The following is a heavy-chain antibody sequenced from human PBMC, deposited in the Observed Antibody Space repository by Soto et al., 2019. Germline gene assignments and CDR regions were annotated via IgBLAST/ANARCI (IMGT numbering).Heavy chain of an antibody. V-gene: IGHV4-31*03. D-gene: IGHD3-10*01. CDR3: ALFSISGSYYNVPPRYGMDV. CDR1: GGSISSGGYY. CDR2: IYYSGST. Sequence: QVQLQESGPGLVKPSQTLSLTCTVSGGSISSGGYYWSWIRQHPGKGLEWIGYIYYSGSTYYNPSLKSRVTISVDTSKNQFSLKLSSVTAADTAVYYCALFSISGSYYNVPPRYGMDVWGQGTTVTVSS. J-gene: IGHJ6*02.